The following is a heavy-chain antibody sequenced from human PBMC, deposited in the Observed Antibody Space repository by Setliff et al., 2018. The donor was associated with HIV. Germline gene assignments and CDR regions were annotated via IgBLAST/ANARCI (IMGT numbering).Heavy chain of an antibody. CDR2: IYHSGST. J-gene: IGHJ3*02. CDR1: GGSISSSNW. CDR3: ARASEGYTYGYGFDI. V-gene: IGHV4-4*02. Sequence: PSETLSLTCAVSGGSISSSNWWSWVRQPPGKGLEWSGEIYHSGSTNYNPSLKSRVTISIDKSKNQFSLKVNSVTAADTAVYYCARASEGYTYGYGFDIWGQGTMVTVSS. D-gene: IGHD5-18*01.